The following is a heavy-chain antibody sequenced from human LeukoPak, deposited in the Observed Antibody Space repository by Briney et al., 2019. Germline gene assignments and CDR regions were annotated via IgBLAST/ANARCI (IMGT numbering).Heavy chain of an antibody. CDR2: ISYNSGNM. V-gene: IGHV3-9*01. J-gene: IGHJ4*02. CDR1: GFNLDDYA. CDR3: ATSYDMGWLIGY. Sequence: GGSLRLSRVISGFNLDDYAMHWVRQAPGKGLEWVSGISYNSGNMGYVASVKGRFTISRDNGKSSLYLQMNSLRAEDTALYYCATSYDMGWLIGYWGQGTLVTVSS. D-gene: IGHD3/OR15-3a*01.